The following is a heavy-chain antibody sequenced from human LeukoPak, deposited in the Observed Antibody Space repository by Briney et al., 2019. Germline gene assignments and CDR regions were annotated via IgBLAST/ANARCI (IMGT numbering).Heavy chain of an antibody. V-gene: IGHV3-30-3*01. Sequence: PGGSLRLSCAASGFTFSSYAMHWVRQAPGKGLEWVAVISYDGSNKYYADSVKGRFTISRDNSKNTLYLQMNSLRAEDTAVYYCARSPGYSSSWYYFDYWGQGTLVTVSS. CDR1: GFTFSSYA. CDR3: ARSPGYSSSWYYFDY. D-gene: IGHD6-13*01. CDR2: ISYDGSNK. J-gene: IGHJ4*02.